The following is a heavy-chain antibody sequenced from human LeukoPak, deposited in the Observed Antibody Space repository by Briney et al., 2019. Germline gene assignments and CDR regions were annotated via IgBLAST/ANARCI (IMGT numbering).Heavy chain of an antibody. V-gene: IGHV1-69*04. D-gene: IGHD3-22*01. Sequence: SVKVSCKASGYTFTSYAISWVRQAPGQGLEWMGRIIPILGIASYAQKFQGRVTITADKSTSTAYMELSSLRSEDTTVYYCATDSSGYYLCAFDIWGQGTMVTVSS. CDR1: GYTFTSYA. J-gene: IGHJ3*02. CDR3: ATDSSGYYLCAFDI. CDR2: IIPILGIA.